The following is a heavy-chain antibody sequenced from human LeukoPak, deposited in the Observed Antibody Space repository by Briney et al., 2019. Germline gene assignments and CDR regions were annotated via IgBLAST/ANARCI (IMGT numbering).Heavy chain of an antibody. CDR2: ISSSSSYI. J-gene: IGHJ4*02. CDR3: ARTYGSGSYYNVSDY. D-gene: IGHD3-10*01. Sequence: GGSLRLSCAASGFTFSSYSMNWVRQAPGKGLEWVSSISSSSSYIYYADSVKGRFTISRDNAKNSLYLQMNSLRAEDTAVYYCARTYGSGSYYNVSDYWGQGTLVTVSS. CDR1: GFTFSSYS. V-gene: IGHV3-21*01.